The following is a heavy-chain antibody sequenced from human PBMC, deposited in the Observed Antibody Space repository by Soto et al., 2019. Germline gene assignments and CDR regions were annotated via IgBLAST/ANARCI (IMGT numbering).Heavy chain of an antibody. CDR3: AREGSGTFDYYYGMDV. CDR2: MYHSGST. J-gene: IGHJ6*02. CDR1: GGSISSGGYS. D-gene: IGHD6-13*01. Sequence: SETLSLTCAVSGGSISSGGYSWSWIRQPPGKGLEWIGYMYHSGSTYYNPSLKSRVTISIDRSKNQFSLKLSSVTAADTAVYYCAREGSGTFDYYYGMDVWGQGTTVTVSS. V-gene: IGHV4-30-2*01.